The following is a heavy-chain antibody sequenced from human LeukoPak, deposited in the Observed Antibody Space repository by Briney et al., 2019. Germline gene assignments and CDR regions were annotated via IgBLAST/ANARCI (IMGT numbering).Heavy chain of an antibody. J-gene: IGHJ4*02. D-gene: IGHD6-19*01. Sequence: ASVKVSRKASGYIFTSYNIYWVRQAPGQGLEWMGIINPSGGTTNYAQKFKGRVTMTRDTSTSTVYMELSSLRFEDTAVYYCARFAVHRRLTVAGQFGLDYWGQGTLVTVSS. CDR3: ARFAVHRRLTVAGQFGLDY. V-gene: IGHV1-46*01. CDR1: GYIFTSYN. CDR2: INPSGGTT.